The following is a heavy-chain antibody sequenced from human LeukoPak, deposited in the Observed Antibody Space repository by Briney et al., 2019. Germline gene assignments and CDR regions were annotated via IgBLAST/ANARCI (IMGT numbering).Heavy chain of an antibody. Sequence: PSXXLSLTCTVSGGSISSGDYYWSWIRQPPGKGLEWTGYIYYSGSTSGSTYYNPSLKRRVTISVDTSNNQFSLKLSSVTATATAVYYCSRYYDFWSGYDDAFDIWGQGTMVTVSS. D-gene: IGHD3-3*01. J-gene: IGHJ3*02. CDR3: SRYYDFWSGYDDAFDI. CDR1: GGSISSGDYY. CDR2: IYYSGSTSGST. V-gene: IGHV4-30-4*08.